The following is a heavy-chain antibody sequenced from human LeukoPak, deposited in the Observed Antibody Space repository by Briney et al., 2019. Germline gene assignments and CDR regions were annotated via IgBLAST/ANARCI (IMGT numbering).Heavy chain of an antibody. CDR2: IRSKANSYAT. D-gene: IGHD6-19*01. Sequence: GGSLRLSCAASGFTFSGSAMHWVRQASGKGLEWVGRIRSKANSYATAYAASVKGRFTISRDDSKNTAYLQMNSLKTEDTAVYCCTRHEGIAVPDYWGQGTLVTVSS. CDR1: GFTFSGSA. J-gene: IGHJ4*02. CDR3: TRHEGIAVPDY. V-gene: IGHV3-73*01.